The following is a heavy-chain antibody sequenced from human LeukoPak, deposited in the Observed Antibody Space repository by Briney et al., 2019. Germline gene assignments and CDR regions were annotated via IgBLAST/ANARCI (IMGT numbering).Heavy chain of an antibody. CDR1: GFTFSSYA. J-gene: IGHJ4*02. Sequence: QPGGSLRLSCAASGFTFSSYAMHWVRQAPGKGLEWVAVISYDGSNKYYADSVKGRFTISRDNSKNTLYLQMNSLRAEDTAVYYCARVELLFPSFDYWGQGTLVTVSS. CDR3: ARVELLFPSFDY. CDR2: ISYDGSNK. V-gene: IGHV3-30-3*01. D-gene: IGHD2-21*02.